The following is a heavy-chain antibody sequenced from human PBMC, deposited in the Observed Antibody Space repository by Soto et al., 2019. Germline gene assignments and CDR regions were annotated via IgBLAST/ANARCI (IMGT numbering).Heavy chain of an antibody. CDR2: IIPISGTT. CDR1: GGTFSTHA. J-gene: IGHJ6*02. D-gene: IGHD2-15*01. V-gene: IGHV1-69*13. Sequence: GASVKVSCKASGGTFSTHAIIWVRQAPGHGLEWMGGIIPISGTTYYTQKFQGRVTITADEPTGTAFMELSSLKSEDTAVFYCARGYCSGGNCYSGMDVWGQGTMVTAP. CDR3: ARGYCSGGNCYSGMDV.